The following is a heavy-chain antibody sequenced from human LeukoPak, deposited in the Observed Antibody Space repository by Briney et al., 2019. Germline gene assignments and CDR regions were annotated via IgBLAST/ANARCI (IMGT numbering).Heavy chain of an antibody. Sequence: GGSPRLSCAASGFTFSSYSMNWVRQAPGKGLEWVSSISSSSSYIYYADSVKGRFTISRDNAKNSLYLQMNSLRAEDTAVYYCARDIRLAAQYWGQRTLVTVSS. J-gene: IGHJ4*02. CDR1: GFTFSSYS. V-gene: IGHV3-21*01. D-gene: IGHD6-6*01. CDR2: ISSSSSYI. CDR3: ARDIRLAAQY.